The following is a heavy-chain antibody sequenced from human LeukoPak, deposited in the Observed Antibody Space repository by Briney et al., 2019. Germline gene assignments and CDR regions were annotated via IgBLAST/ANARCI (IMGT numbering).Heavy chain of an antibody. CDR1: GFTFTNYW. D-gene: IGHD3-16*01. Sequence: PGGSLRLSCAASGFTFTNYWMHWVCQAPGEGLMWLSRINSDGSTTSYAGSVKGRFTISRDNAKNTLYLQLNTLRAEDTAVYYCARETWGGLDYWGQGTLVSVSS. V-gene: IGHV3-74*01. CDR3: ARETWGGLDY. J-gene: IGHJ4*02. CDR2: INSDGSTT.